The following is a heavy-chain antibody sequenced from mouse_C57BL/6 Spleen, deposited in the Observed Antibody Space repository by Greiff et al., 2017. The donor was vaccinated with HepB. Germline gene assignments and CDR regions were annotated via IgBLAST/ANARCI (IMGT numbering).Heavy chain of an antibody. V-gene: IGHV1-19*01. Sequence: EVQLHQSGPVLVKPGASVKMSCKASGYTFTDYYMNWVKQSHGKSLEWIGVINPYNGGTSYNQKFKGKATLTVDKSSSTAYMELNSLTSEDSAVYYCANYDYGGYYAMDYWGQGTSVTVSS. CDR1: GYTFTDYY. J-gene: IGHJ4*01. D-gene: IGHD2-4*01. CDR3: ANYDYGGYYAMDY. CDR2: INPYNGGT.